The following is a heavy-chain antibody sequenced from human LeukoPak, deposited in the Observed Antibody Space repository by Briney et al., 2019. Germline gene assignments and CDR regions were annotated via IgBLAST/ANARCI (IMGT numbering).Heavy chain of an antibody. J-gene: IGHJ4*02. CDR3: ARVGTTSAAIVFDT. CDR2: IYRGDTT. V-gene: IGHV3-66*02. D-gene: IGHD6-25*01. Sequence: GGSLRLSCADSRFTVSSNYMSWVRQAPGKGLEWVSIIYRGDTTYYTDSVKGRFTISRDNSKNTLYLQMNSLRAEDTAVYYCARVGTTSAAIVFDTWGQGTLVTVSS. CDR1: RFTVSSNY.